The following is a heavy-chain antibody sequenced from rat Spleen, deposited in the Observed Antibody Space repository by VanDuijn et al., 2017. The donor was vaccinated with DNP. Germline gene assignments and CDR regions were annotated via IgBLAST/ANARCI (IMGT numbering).Heavy chain of an antibody. J-gene: IGHJ2*01. D-gene: IGHD5-1*01. Sequence: EVQLVESGGGLVQPGRSLKLSCAASGFTFSDYNMAWVRQAPKKGLEWVTTISFDGSSTHYRDSVKGRFTISRDNAESTLYLQMDSLRSEDTATYYCARHEVGENFDYWGQGVMVTVSS. CDR1: GFTFSDYN. V-gene: IGHV5-7*01. CDR2: ISFDGSST. CDR3: ARHEVGENFDY.